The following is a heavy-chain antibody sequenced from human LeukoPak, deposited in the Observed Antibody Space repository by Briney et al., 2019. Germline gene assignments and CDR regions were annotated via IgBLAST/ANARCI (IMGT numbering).Heavy chain of an antibody. CDR1: GFTFSRYG. CDR2: IWSDGSNK. Sequence: PGRSLRLSCAASGFTFSRYGMHWVREAPGKGLEWVAIIWSDGSNKYYADAVKDRFTISRDNSKNTMYLQMNSLRAEDTAVYYCARDGYSFGSLDYWGQGTLVTVSS. CDR3: ARDGYSFGSLDY. D-gene: IGHD5-18*01. V-gene: IGHV3-33*01. J-gene: IGHJ4*02.